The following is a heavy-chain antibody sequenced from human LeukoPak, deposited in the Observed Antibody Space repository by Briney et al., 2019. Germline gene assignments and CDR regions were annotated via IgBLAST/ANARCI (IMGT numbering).Heavy chain of an antibody. V-gene: IGHV4-31*03. CDR2: IYYSGST. Sequence: SETLSLTCTVSGGSISSGGYYWSWLRQHPGQGLEWIGYIYYSGSTYYNPSLKSRVTISVDTSKNQFSLKLSSVTAADTAVYYCARDVDYGSGMDVWGQGTTVTVSS. CDR3: ARDVDYGSGMDV. D-gene: IGHD4-17*01. J-gene: IGHJ6*02. CDR1: GGSISSGGYY.